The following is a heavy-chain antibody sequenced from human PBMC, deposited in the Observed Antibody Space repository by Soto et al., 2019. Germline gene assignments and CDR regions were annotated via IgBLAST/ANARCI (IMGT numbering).Heavy chain of an antibody. CDR3: VKFRGRAYPYYYLAV. CDR2: GGSGGSR. CDR1: GFTFSTYG. D-gene: IGHD3-10*01. Sequence: GGSLRLSCVTSGFTFSTYGMTWVRQAPGKGLEWVSYGGSGGSRYYAESVKGRFTISRDNSKNTLSLEMNSLRAEDTATYYCVKFRGRAYPYYYLAVWGKGTTVTVSS. V-gene: IGHV3-23*01. J-gene: IGHJ6*03.